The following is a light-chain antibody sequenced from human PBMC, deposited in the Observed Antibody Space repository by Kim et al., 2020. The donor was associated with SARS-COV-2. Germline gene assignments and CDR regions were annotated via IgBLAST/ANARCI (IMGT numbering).Light chain of an antibody. Sequence: VSVSPGQTASITCSGDKVGDKYACWYQQKPGPSPVLVIYQDTKRPSGIPERFSGSNSGNTATLTISGTQAMDEADYYCQAWDSSTVFGTGTKVTVL. J-gene: IGLJ1*01. CDR3: QAWDSSTV. V-gene: IGLV3-1*01. CDR2: QDT. CDR1: KVGDKY.